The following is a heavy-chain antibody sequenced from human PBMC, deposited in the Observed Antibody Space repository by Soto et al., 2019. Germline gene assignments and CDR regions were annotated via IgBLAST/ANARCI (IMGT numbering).Heavy chain of an antibody. Sequence: GGSLRLSCEAAGFTSSSHAMHWVRQAPGKGLEWVAVISYDGSNKYYADSVKGRFIISGDNSKNTLYLQMDSLRVDDTAVYYCARAEFLFDYWGQGTLVTVSS. D-gene: IGHD2-21*01. CDR2: ISYDGSNK. V-gene: IGHV3-30-3*01. CDR1: GFTSSSHA. CDR3: ARAEFLFDY. J-gene: IGHJ4*02.